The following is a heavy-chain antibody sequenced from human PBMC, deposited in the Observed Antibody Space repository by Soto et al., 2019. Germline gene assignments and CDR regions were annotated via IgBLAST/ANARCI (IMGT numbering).Heavy chain of an antibody. V-gene: IGHV3-33*01. CDR1: GFTFSSYG. CDR2: IWYDGSNK. CDR3: ARDFRGDSGYEGGFWFDP. D-gene: IGHD5-12*01. Sequence: GGSLRLSCAASGFTFSSYGMHWVRQAPGKGLEWVAVIWYDGSNKYYADSVKGRFTISRDNSKNTLYLQMNSLRAEDTAVYYCARDFRGDSGYEGGFWFDPWGQGTLVTVSS. J-gene: IGHJ5*02.